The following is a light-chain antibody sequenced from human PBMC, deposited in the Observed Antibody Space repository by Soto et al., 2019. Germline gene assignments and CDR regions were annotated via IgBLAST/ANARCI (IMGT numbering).Light chain of an antibody. CDR1: SGSIASNY. Sequence: FMLTQPHSVSESPGKTVTISCTRSSGSIASNYVQWYQQRPGSAPTTVIYEDNQRPSGVPDRFSGSIDSSSNSASLTISGLKTEDEADYYCQSYDDSNLVVFGGGTQLTVL. V-gene: IGLV6-57*04. CDR3: QSYDDSNLVV. J-gene: IGLJ2*01. CDR2: EDN.